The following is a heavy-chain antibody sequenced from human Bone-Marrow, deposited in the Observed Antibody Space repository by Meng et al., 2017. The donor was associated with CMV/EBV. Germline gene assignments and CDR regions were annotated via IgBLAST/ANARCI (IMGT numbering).Heavy chain of an antibody. CDR3: AHRREDWTKGVCYTEDAFDI. V-gene: IGHV2-5*01. D-gene: IGHD2-8*01. J-gene: IGHJ3*02. CDR1: GFSLSTSGVG. Sequence: SGPTLVKPTQTLTLTCTLSGFSLSTSGVGVGWIRQPPGKALEWLALIYWNDDKRYSPSLKSRLTLTKDTSKNQVVLTMTNMDPVDTATYYCAHRREDWTKGVCYTEDAFDIWGQGTMVTVSS. CDR2: IYWNDDK.